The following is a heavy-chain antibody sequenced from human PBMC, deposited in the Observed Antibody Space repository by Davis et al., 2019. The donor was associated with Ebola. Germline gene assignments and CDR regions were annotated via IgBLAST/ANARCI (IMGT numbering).Heavy chain of an antibody. D-gene: IGHD7-27*01. CDR2: FNHNGNT. CDR3: VRGRTWGIPDY. J-gene: IGHJ4*02. CDR1: GTSIRPYY. V-gene: IGHV4-34*01. Sequence: MPSETLSLTCTVSGTSIRPYYWSWIRQPPGKGLEWVGEFNHNGNTNYNPSLKSRVIISVDTSKNQFSLNLSSVTAADTAIYYCVRGRTWGIPDYWGQGTLVTVSS.